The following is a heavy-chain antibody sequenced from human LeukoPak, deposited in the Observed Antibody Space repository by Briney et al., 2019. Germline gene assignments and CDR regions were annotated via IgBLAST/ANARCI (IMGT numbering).Heavy chain of an antibody. J-gene: IGHJ4*02. CDR1: GGSISSSSYY. CDR2: IYYSGST. D-gene: IGHD3-3*01. CDR3: ATGYYDFWSGYPSTPRD. V-gene: IGHV4-61*01. Sequence: PSETLSLTCTVSGGSISSSSYYWSWIRQPPGKGLEWIGYIYYSGSTNYNPSLKSRVTISVDTSKNQFSLKLSSVTAADTAVYYCATGYYDFWSGYPSTPRDWGQGTLVTVSS.